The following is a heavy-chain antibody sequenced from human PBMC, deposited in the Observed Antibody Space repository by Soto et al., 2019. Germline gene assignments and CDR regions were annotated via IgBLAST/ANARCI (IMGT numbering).Heavy chain of an antibody. V-gene: IGHV3-30*18. J-gene: IGHJ6*02. Sequence: GGSLRLSCAASGFTFSSYGMHWVRQAPGKGLEWVAVISYDGSNKYYADSVKGRFTISRDNSKNTLYLQMNSLRAEDTAVYYCAKDERRVVVAAKELGGMDVWGQGTTVNRLL. D-gene: IGHD2-15*01. CDR1: GFTFSSYG. CDR2: ISYDGSNK. CDR3: AKDERRVVVAAKELGGMDV.